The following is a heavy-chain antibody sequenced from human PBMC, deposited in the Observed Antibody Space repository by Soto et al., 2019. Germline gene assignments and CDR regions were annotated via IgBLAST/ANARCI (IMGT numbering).Heavy chain of an antibody. J-gene: IGHJ6*02. CDR1: GCTFGDYD. Sequence: GSLRLSCTICGCTFGDYDMSWIRQAPRKGLELVGVLRSKAYVRTSHYAASVKGRFTISGDDPISIAYLQMNSLNTEDTAVYYFTRGEENYGKPLMGVWGQGTTVTVAS. CDR3: TRGEENYGKPLMGV. D-gene: IGHD3-10*01. V-gene: IGHV3-49*03. CDR2: LRSKAYVRTS.